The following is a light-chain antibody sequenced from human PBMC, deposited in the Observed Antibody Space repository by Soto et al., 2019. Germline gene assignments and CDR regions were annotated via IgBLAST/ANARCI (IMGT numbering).Light chain of an antibody. CDR3: SSYTSSSTLV. J-gene: IGLJ2*01. CDR1: SSDVGSYNR. Sequence: QSALTQPPSVSGSPGQSVTISCTGTSSDVGSYNRVSWYQQPPCTAPKLMIYEVRNRPSGVPDRFSGSKSGNTASLTISGLQAEDEADYYCSSYTSSSTLVFGGGTKVTVL. V-gene: IGLV2-18*02. CDR2: EVR.